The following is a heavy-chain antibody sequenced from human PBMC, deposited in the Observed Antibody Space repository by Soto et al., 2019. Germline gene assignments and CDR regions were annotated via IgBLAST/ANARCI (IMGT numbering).Heavy chain of an antibody. CDR3: AREGGSSCFVY. J-gene: IGHJ4*02. V-gene: IGHV3-66*01. CDR1: GFTVSSNY. CDR2: IYSGGST. D-gene: IGHD6-13*01. Sequence: GGSLRLSCAASGFTVSSNYMSWVRQAPGKGLEGVSVIYSGGSTYYADSVKGRFTISRDNSKNTLYLQMNSLRAEDTAVYYCAREGGSSCFVYWGQGTLVTVAS.